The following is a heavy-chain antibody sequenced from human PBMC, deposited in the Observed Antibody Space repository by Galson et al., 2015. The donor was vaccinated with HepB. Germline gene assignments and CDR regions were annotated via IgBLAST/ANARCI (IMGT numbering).Heavy chain of an antibody. D-gene: IGHD1-1*01. CDR1: GSTFTDYN. J-gene: IGHJ4*02. V-gene: IGHV1-8*01. CDR2: MNPYSGNT. Sequence: SVKVSCKASGSTFTDYNINWVRQATGQGLEWMGWMNPYSGNTFYPQNFQGRVTMTSNTPISTAYMELNSLRPEDTAVYYCATGRRGRGFEYWGQGALVTVSS. CDR3: ATGRRGRGFEY.